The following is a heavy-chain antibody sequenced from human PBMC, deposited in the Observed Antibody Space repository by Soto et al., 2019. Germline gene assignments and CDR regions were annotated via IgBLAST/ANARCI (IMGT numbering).Heavy chain of an antibody. J-gene: IGHJ4*02. CDR1: VFTFSSYA. Sequence: GGSLRLSCSASVFTFSSYAMSWVRQAPGKGLECVSTISGSGGTTYYADSVKGRFTISRDNSKNTLYLQMNSLRAEDTAVYYCVKLGSPTILDVVSLWGYWGQGNLVTVS. V-gene: IGHV3-23*01. CDR3: VKLGSPTILDVVSLWGY. CDR2: ISGSGGTT. D-gene: IGHD2-21*01.